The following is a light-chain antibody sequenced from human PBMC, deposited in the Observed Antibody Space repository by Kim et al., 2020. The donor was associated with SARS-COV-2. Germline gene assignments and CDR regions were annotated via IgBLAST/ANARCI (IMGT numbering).Light chain of an antibody. CDR1: QSVSSY. Sequence: EIVLTQSPATLSFSPGERATLSCRASQSVSSYLAWYQQKPGQAPRLLIYDASNRATGIPARFSGSGSGTDFTLTISSLEPEDFAVYYCKQRSNWHSLLTFGGGTKVDSK. CDR2: DAS. V-gene: IGKV3-11*01. J-gene: IGKJ4*01. CDR3: KQRSNWHSLLT.